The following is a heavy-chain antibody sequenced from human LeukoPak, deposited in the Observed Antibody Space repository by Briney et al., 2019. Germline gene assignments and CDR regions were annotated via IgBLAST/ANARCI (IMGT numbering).Heavy chain of an antibody. J-gene: IGHJ4*02. CDR3: AKDSSVTSYDFWSGYYLGEGEDYFDY. Sequence: GGSLRLSCAASGFTFSSYAMSWVRQAPGKGLEWVSAISGSGGSTYYADPVKGRFTISRDNSKNTPYLQMNSLRAEDTAVYYCAKDSSVTSYDFWSGYYLGEGEDYFDYWGQGTLVTVSS. V-gene: IGHV3-23*01. D-gene: IGHD3-3*01. CDR1: GFTFSSYA. CDR2: ISGSGGST.